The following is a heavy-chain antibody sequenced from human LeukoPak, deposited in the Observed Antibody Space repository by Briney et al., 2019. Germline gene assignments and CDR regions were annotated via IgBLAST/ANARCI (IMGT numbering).Heavy chain of an antibody. D-gene: IGHD3-16*02. CDR2: ISVGVGNT. CDR3: AKDKSPLYYDYIWGSYRLPFDS. J-gene: IGHJ4*02. CDR1: GFTCYEYA. V-gene: IGHV3-43*02. Sequence: GVSLRLYCAAAGFTCYEYAMLWLPPAPGKGWEWVSIISVGVGNTWYADSLKGRFTISRDNTENSLYLLMNSLGTEDTAFYCCAKDKSPLYYDYIWGSYRLPFDSWGEGTLVTVSS.